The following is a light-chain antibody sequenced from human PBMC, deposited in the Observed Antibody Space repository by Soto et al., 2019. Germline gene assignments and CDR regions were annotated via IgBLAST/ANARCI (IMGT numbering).Light chain of an antibody. J-gene: IGLJ2*01. CDR2: SSD. V-gene: IGLV1-44*01. CDR3: AAWDGSHVV. Sequence: QAVVTQPPSASGTPGQRVTISCSGSSSNIGTNLVNWFQQLPGTAPKLLIYSSDQRPSGVPDRFSASKSGTSASLAISGLQSEDEADYYCAAWDGSHVVFGGGTKLTVL. CDR1: SSNIGTNL.